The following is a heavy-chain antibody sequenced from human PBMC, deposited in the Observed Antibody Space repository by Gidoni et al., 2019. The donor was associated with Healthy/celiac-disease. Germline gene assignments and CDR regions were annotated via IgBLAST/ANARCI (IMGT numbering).Heavy chain of an antibody. CDR1: AGSFSSGVYY. V-gene: IGHV4-30-4*01. CDR3: ARAGSSSWVFDY. CDR2: IYYSGST. J-gene: IGHJ4*02. D-gene: IGHD6-13*01. Sequence: QVQLQESGPGLVMPSKTLSPTSSVSAGSFSSGVYYGIWIRQPPGKGLEWIGYIYYSGSTYYNPSLKSRVTISVDTSKNQFSLKLSSVTAADTAVYYCARAGSSSWVFDYWGQGTLVTVSS.